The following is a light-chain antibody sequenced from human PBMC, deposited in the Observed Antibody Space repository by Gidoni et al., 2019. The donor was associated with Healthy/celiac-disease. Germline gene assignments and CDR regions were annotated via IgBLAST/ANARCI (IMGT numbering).Light chain of an antibody. Sequence: EIAFTQSPCTLSLSPGERATLSCRASQSVSSSYLAWYQQKPGQAPRLLIYGASSRATGIPDRFSGSGSGTDFTLTISRLEPEEFAVYYCQQYGSSPRTFXGXNKVEIK. J-gene: IGKJ4*01. CDR3: QQYGSSPRT. V-gene: IGKV3-20*01. CDR1: QSVSSSY. CDR2: GAS.